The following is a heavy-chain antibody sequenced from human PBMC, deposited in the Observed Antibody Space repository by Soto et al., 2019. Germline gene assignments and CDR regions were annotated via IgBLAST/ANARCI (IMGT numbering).Heavy chain of an antibody. CDR3: AKGYRWNPGGPDY. CDR2: LTGSGSAT. V-gene: IGHV3-23*01. Sequence: EVQLLESGGSLVQPGGSLRLSCAASGFNFSFYAMSWVRQAPGKGLECVSGLTGSGSATYYAASVEGRFTISRDNSKNTLYLQMNSLRAEDTAIYYCAKGYRWNPGGPDYWGQGTPVTVSS. J-gene: IGHJ4*02. CDR1: GFNFSFYA. D-gene: IGHD1-1*01.